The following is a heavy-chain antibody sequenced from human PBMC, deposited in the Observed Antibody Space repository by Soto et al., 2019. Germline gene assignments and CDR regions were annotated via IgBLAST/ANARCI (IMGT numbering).Heavy chain of an antibody. Sequence: SETLSLTCTVSGGSVSSGSFYWTWLRQPPGKGLEWIGYIYNSETTNYNPSLKRRVTMLPDTSKNQFSLILTSVTAADTAVYYCARDRILGGLDVWGQGTPVTF. CDR3: ARDRILGGLDV. CDR1: GGSVSSGSFY. CDR2: IYNSETT. J-gene: IGHJ6*02. V-gene: IGHV4-61*01. D-gene: IGHD1-26*01.